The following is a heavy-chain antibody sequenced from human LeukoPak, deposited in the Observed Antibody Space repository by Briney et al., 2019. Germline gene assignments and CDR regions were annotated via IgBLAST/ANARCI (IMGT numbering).Heavy chain of an antibody. CDR2: ISSDGSST. CDR3: ARRRTSGDFDY. V-gene: IGHV3-74*01. D-gene: IGHD2-2*01. CDR1: GFTLSSYW. J-gene: IGHJ4*02. Sequence: GGSLRLSCAASGFTLSSYWMHWVRQAPGKGLVWVPRISSDGSSTDYADSVKGRFTISRDNAKNTLYLQMNSLRAEDTAVYYCARRRTSGDFDYWGQGTLVTVSS.